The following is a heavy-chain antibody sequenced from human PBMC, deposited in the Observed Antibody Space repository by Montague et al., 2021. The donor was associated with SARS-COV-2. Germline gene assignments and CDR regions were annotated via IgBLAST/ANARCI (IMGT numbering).Heavy chain of an antibody. CDR2: MWSDGTNK. D-gene: IGHD3-10*01. J-gene: IGHJ6*03. CDR3: ARDDYYGSEKYPSDMDV. Sequence: SLRLSCAASGFTLSDYAMHWVRQAPGKGLEWVAVMWSDGTNKYCAESVRGRFTISRDNSKNMFYLQMNSLTPEDTGVYYCARDDYYGSEKYPSDMDVWGKGTTVTVSS. CDR1: GFTLSDYA. V-gene: IGHV3-30*04.